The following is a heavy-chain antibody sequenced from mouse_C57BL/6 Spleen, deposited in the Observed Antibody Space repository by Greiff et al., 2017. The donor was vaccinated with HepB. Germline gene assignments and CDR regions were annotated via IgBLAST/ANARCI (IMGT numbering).Heavy chain of an antibody. CDR3: AREGDDYDDAMDY. CDR2: ISYDGSN. J-gene: IGHJ4*01. D-gene: IGHD2-4*01. CDR1: GYSITSGYY. Sequence: EVQLQQSGPGLVKPSQSLSLTCSVTGYSITSGYYWNWIRQFPGNKLEWMGYISYDGSNNYNPSLKNRISITRDTSKNQFFLKLNSVTTEDTATYYGAREGDDYDDAMDYWGQGTSVTVAS. V-gene: IGHV3-6*01.